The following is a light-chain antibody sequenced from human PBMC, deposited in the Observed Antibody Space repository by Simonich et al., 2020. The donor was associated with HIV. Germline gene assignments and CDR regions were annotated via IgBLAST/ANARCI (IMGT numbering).Light chain of an antibody. Sequence: EIVMTQSPATLSVSPGESPTLSCRASQCVSMTLAWYQQRLGQAPRLLISGASTRATGIPARFSGSGSGSEFTLTISSLQSEDFAVYYCQQYNNWPPLTFGGGTKVEMK. CDR1: QCVSMT. CDR2: GAS. J-gene: IGKJ4*01. CDR3: QQYNNWPPLT. V-gene: IGKV3-15*01.